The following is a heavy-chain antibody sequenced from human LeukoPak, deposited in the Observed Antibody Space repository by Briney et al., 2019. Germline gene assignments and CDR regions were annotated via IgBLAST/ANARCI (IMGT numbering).Heavy chain of an antibody. J-gene: IGHJ4*02. D-gene: IGHD1-1*01. V-gene: IGHV3-15*01. Sequence: PGGSLRLSCAASGFTFSNAWMSWVRRAPGKGLEWLGRIKSKADGGTTLHAASVEDRFAISRDDSINTLYLQMNSLKIEDTAVYYCTDPPTSLWGQGILVTVSS. CDR3: TDPPTSL. CDR1: GFTFSNAW. CDR2: IKSKADGGTT.